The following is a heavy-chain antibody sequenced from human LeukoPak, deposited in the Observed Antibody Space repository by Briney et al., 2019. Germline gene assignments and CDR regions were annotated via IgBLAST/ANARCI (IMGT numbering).Heavy chain of an antibody. CDR2: IYYSGST. J-gene: IGHJ4*02. CDR3: ARAYSSGWYGVEFFDY. D-gene: IGHD6-19*01. V-gene: IGHV4-39*01. Sequence: PSETLSLTCTVSGGPISSSSYYWGWIRQPPGKGLEWIGSIYYSGSTYYNPSLKSRVTISVDTSKNQLSLKLSSVTAADTAVYYCARAYSSGWYGVEFFDYWGQGTLVTVSS. CDR1: GGPISSSSYY.